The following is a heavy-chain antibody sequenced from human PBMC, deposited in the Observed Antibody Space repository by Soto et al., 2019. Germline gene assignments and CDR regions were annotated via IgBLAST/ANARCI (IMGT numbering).Heavy chain of an antibody. CDR2: IWYDGSNK. J-gene: IGHJ4*02. CDR1: GFTFSSYG. V-gene: IGHV3-33*01. CDR3: ARDPRDSTFGGVIVPYYFDY. D-gene: IGHD3-16*02. Sequence: PGGSLRLSCAASGFTFSSYGMHWVRQAPGKGLEWVAVIWYDGSNKYYADSVKGRFTISRDNSKNTLYLQMNSLRAEDTAVYYCARDPRDSTFGGVIVPYYFDYWGQGTLVTVSS.